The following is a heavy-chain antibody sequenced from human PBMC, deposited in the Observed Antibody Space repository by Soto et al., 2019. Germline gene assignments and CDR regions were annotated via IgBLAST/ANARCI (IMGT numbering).Heavy chain of an antibody. CDR1: GYTFTSYY. V-gene: IGHV1-8*02. CDR2: MNPNSGNT. J-gene: IGHJ6*03. Sequence: GASVKVSCKASGYTFTSYYIHWVRQAPGQGLEWMGRMNPNSGNTGYAQKFQGRVTMTRNTSISTAYMELSSLRSEDTAVYYCARRGYCSGGSCYSFYYYYMDVWGKGTTVTVSS. D-gene: IGHD2-15*01. CDR3: ARRGYCSGGSCYSFYYYYMDV.